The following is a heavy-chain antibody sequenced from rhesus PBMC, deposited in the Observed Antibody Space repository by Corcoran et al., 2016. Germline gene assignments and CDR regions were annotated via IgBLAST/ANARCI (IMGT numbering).Heavy chain of an antibody. CDR3: ASSEDY. CDR1: GGSISSSY. Sequence: QLQLQESGPGLVKPSETLSVTCAVSGGSISSSYWSWIRQAPGKGLEWIGYIYGSGSSTNYSPSLKSRVTLSVDTSKNQLSLKLSSVTAADTAVYYCASSEDYWGQGVLVTVSS. J-gene: IGHJ4*01. CDR2: IYGSGSST. V-gene: IGHV4-169*02.